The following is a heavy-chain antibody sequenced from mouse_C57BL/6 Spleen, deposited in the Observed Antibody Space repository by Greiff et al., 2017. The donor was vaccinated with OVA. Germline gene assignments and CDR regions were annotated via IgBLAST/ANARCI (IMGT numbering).Heavy chain of an antibody. CDR1: GYTFTSYW. J-gene: IGHJ2*01. D-gene: IGHD3-2*02. Sequence: QVQLQQPGAELVKPGASVKMSCKASGYTFTSYWINWVKQRPGQGLEWIGDIYPGSSSTNYNQKFKSKATLTVDTSSSTAYMQLSSLTSEDSAVYYCGTCQLRVRRFDYWGQGTTLTVSS. CDR3: GTCQLRVRRFDY. CDR2: IYPGSSST. V-gene: IGHV1-55*01.